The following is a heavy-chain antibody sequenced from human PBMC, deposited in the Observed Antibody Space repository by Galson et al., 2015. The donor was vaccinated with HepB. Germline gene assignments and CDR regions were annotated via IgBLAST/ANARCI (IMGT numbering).Heavy chain of an antibody. V-gene: IGHV3-30*18. J-gene: IGHJ4*02. CDR2: ISYDGSNK. Sequence: SLRHSCAASGFTFSSYGMHWVRQAPGKGLEWVAVISYDGSNKYYADSVKGRFTISRDNSKNTLYLQMNSLRAEDTAVYYCAKDCITMVRGVTSPDYWGQGTLVTVSS. D-gene: IGHD3-10*01. CDR1: GFTFSSYG. CDR3: AKDCITMVRGVTSPDY.